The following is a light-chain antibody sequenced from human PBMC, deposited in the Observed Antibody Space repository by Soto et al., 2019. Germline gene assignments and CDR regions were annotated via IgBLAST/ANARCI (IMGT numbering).Light chain of an antibody. CDR2: GAS. V-gene: IGKV3-20*01. CDR3: QRHGASPIT. J-gene: IGKJ5*01. CDR1: QTVTSNF. Sequence: EIVLTQSPGTLSLSPGERATLSCRASQTVTSNFLAWHQQKPGQTPRLLIYGASSRATGIPDRFSGSGSGTDFTLTISRLEPEDFAVYYCQRHGASPITFGQGTRLEIK.